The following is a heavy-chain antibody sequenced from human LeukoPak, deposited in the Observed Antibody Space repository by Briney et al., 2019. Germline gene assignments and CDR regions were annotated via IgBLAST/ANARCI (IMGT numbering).Heavy chain of an antibody. CDR1: GFTFSSYA. V-gene: IGHV3-48*04. J-gene: IGHJ5*02. CDR2: ISSSGSTI. CDR3: ASWLYNWFDP. D-gene: IGHD3-10*01. Sequence: PGGSLRLSCAASGFTFSSYAMSWVRQAPGKGLEWVSYISSSGSTIYYADSVKGRFTISRDNAKNSLYLQMNSLRAEDTAVYYCASWLYNWFDPWGQGTLVTVSS.